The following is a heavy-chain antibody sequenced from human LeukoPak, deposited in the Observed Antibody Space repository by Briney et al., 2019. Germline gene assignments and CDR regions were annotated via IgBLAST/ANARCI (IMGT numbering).Heavy chain of an antibody. Sequence: GESLKISCKGSGYSFTSYWIGWVRQTPGKGLEWMGIIYPGDSDTRYSPSFQGQVTISADKSISTAYLQWSSLKASDTAMYYCARQSYDFWSGPIGEADYWGQGTLVTVSS. V-gene: IGHV5-51*01. J-gene: IGHJ4*02. D-gene: IGHD3-3*01. CDR1: GYSFTSYW. CDR3: ARQSYDFWSGPIGEADY. CDR2: IYPGDSDT.